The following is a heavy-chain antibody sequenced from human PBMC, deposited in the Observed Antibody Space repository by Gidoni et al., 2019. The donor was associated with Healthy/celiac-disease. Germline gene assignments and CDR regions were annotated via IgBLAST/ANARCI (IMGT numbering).Heavy chain of an antibody. J-gene: IGHJ3*02. Sequence: QVQLQESGPGLVKPSETLSLTCTVSAGSLSSYYWSWIRQPAGKGLEWIGRIYTSGSTNYNPSLKSRVTMSVDTSKNQFSLKLSSVTAADTAVYYCARDRGSSGPHDAFDIWGQGTMVTVSS. CDR1: AGSLSSYY. CDR2: IYTSGST. CDR3: ARDRGSSGPHDAFDI. D-gene: IGHD6-19*01. V-gene: IGHV4-4*07.